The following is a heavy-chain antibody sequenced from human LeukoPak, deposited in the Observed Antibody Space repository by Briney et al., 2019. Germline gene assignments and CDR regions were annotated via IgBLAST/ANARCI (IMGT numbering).Heavy chain of an antibody. CDR2: ISTSGSYM. D-gene: IGHD5-12*01. Sequence: GGSLRLSCAASGFTFSSYSMNWVRQAPGKGLEWVSSISTSGSYMYYADSVKGRFTISRDNSKNTLYLQMNSLRAEDTAVYYCAKDGYSGNDGLWGQGTLVTVSS. CDR1: GFTFSSYS. CDR3: AKDGYSGNDGL. V-gene: IGHV3-21*04. J-gene: IGHJ4*02.